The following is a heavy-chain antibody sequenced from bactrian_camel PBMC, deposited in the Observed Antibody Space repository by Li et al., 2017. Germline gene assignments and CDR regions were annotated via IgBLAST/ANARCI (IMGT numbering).Heavy chain of an antibody. CDR1: GFISRRYC. CDR3: AAVPRGYGTWGTTEVNY. D-gene: IGHD5*01. J-gene: IGHJ4*01. V-gene: IGHV3S26*01. Sequence: HVQLVESGGGSVQAGGSLRLSCVVSGFISRRYCMGWLRQAPGKEREGVAAIDSASSTSYADSVKGRFTISRDNAENTLYLQMNSLKPEDTAMYYCAAVPRGYGTWGTTEVNYWGQGTQVTVS. CDR2: IDSASST.